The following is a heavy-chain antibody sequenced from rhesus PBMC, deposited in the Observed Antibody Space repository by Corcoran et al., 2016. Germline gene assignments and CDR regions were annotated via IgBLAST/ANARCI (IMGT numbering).Heavy chain of an antibody. J-gene: IGHJ4*01. CDR3: ARFGEPSVYFDY. CDR2: IYGSRGRT. D-gene: IGHD1-44*02. V-gene: IGHV4S7*01. CDR1: GGSISNSY. Sequence: QVQLQESGPGLVKPSETLSLTCAVSGGSISNSYWSWIRKSPGKGLAWIGYIYGSRGRTKSFPTLKSRGTSSRSRSKSQFSRKLTSGTASGTAVYYCARFGEPSVYFDYWGQGVLVTVSS.